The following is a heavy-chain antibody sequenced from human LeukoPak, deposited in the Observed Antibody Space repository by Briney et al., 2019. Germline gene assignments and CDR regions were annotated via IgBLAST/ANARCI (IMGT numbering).Heavy chain of an antibody. CDR2: INPNSGGT. Sequence: ASVKVSCKASGYTFTGYYMHWVRQAPGQGPEWMGWINPNSGGTNYAQKFQGRVTMTRDTSISTAYMELSRLRSDDTAVYYCATRGYSGYPGGYWGQGTLVTVSS. CDR1: GYTFTGYY. J-gene: IGHJ4*02. D-gene: IGHD5-12*01. V-gene: IGHV1-2*02. CDR3: ATRGYSGYPGGY.